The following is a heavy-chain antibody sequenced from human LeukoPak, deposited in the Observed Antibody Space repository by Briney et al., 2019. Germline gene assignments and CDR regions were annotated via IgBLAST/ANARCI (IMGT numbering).Heavy chain of an antibody. D-gene: IGHD3-10*01. V-gene: IGHV3-23*01. CDR2: ITYSGGST. Sequence: GGSLRLSCAASGFTFSSYWMHWVRQAPGKGLVWVSTITYSGGSTYYAESVKGRFTISRDNSKNTLYLQMNSLRAEDMAVYYCAKGYSGSGTYMYYFDYWGQGTLVTVSS. CDR1: GFTFSSYW. CDR3: AKGYSGSGTYMYYFDY. J-gene: IGHJ4*02.